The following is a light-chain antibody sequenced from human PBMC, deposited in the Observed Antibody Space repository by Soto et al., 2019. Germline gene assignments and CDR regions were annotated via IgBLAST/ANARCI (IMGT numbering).Light chain of an antibody. CDR2: DAS. V-gene: IGKV1-33*01. J-gene: IGKJ1*01. CDR3: QQYDNLPPTWT. CDR1: QDISKY. Sequence: DIQMTQSPSSLSASVGDRVTITCQASQDISKYLNWYQQKPGKAPKLLIYDASNLETGVPSRFSGSGSGTDFTFTISRLQPEDIATYYCQQYDNLPPTWTFGQGTKGDIK.